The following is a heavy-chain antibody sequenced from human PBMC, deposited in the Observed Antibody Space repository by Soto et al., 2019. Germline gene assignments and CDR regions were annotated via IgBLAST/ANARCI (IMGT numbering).Heavy chain of an antibody. J-gene: IGHJ4*02. D-gene: IGHD2-21*01. CDR2: IYSGGNT. V-gene: IGHV3-66*01. Sequence: GESLKISCAASGFTVTSTYMNWVRQAPGKGLEWVSVIYSGGNTYYADSVKGRFTFSRDNSKNTLFLQMNSLRVEDTATYYCSTNVDVWGQGTLVTVSS. CDR3: STNVDV. CDR1: GFTVTSTY.